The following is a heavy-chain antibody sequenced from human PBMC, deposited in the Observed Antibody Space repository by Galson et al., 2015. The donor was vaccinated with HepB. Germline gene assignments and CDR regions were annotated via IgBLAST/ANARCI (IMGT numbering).Heavy chain of an antibody. CDR3: AKEPHTPNILTGYYYYDYGMDV. D-gene: IGHD3-9*01. V-gene: IGHV3-30*18. J-gene: IGHJ6*02. CDR1: GFTFSSYG. Sequence: SLRLSCAASGFTFSSYGMHWVRQAPGKGLEWVAVISYDGSNKYYADSVKGRFTISRDNSKNTLYLQMNSLRAEDTAVYYCAKEPHTPNILTGYYYYDYGMDVWGQGTTVTVSS. CDR2: ISYDGSNK.